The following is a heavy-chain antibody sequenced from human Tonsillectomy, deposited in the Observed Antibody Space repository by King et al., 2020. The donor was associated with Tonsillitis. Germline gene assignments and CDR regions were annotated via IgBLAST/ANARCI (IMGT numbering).Heavy chain of an antibody. V-gene: IGHV3-11*01. Sequence: VQLVESGGGLVKPGGSLRLSCAASRFTFSDYYMSWILQAPGKGLEWLAYISSTGGNIYYADSVKGRVTISRENSKNSRYLQMHSLSAEDTAVYYCASRLNRKYGYVRDTFDIWGQGTMVTVSS. J-gene: IGHJ3*02. CDR1: RFTFSDYY. CDR3: ASRLNRKYGYVRDTFDI. D-gene: IGHD3-10*02. CDR2: ISSTGGNI.